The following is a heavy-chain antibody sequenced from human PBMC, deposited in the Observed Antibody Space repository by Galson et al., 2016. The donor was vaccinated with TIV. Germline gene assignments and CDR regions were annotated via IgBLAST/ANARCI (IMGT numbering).Heavy chain of an antibody. CDR1: GYSFTSYW. V-gene: IGHV5-51*01. J-gene: IGHJ3*02. D-gene: IGHD3-9*01. CDR2: IHPGDSDT. CDR3: AKQLDFDQRVLDAFHI. Sequence: QSGAEVKKPGESLKISCRGSGYSFTSYWIAWVRQMPGKGLELMGVIHPGDSDTRYSPSFQGQVSISADRSISTAYLRWSSLKASDTAMYYCAKQLDFDQRVLDAFHIWGQGTLLTVSS.